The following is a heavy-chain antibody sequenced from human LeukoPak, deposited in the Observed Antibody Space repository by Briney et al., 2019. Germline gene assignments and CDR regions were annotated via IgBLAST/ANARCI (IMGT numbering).Heavy chain of an antibody. Sequence: PGRPLRLSCAASGFTFSSYGMHWVRQAPGKGLEWVAVIWYDGSNKYYADSVKGRFTISRDNSKNTLYLQMNSLRAEDTAVYYCAKDPNYGSGSYYGYWGQGTLVTVSS. CDR1: GFTFSSYG. CDR2: IWYDGSNK. J-gene: IGHJ4*02. CDR3: AKDPNYGSGSYYGY. V-gene: IGHV3-33*06. D-gene: IGHD3-10*01.